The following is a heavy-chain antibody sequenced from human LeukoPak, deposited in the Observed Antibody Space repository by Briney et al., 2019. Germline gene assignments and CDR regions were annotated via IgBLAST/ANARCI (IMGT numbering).Heavy chain of an antibody. V-gene: IGHV3-33*05. CDR3: ARHDWALGAPSPFDY. Sequence: GRSLRLSCAASGFTFSSYGMHWVRQAPGKGLEGVAVISYDGSNKYYASSVKGRFTISRDNSNNTLYLQMNSLRAEDTAVYYCARHDWALGAPSPFDYWGQGTLVTVSS. D-gene: IGHD1-26*01. CDR2: ISYDGSNK. J-gene: IGHJ4*02. CDR1: GFTFSSYG.